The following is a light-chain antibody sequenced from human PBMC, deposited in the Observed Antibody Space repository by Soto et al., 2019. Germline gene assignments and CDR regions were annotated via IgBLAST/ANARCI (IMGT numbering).Light chain of an antibody. Sequence: DIPMTQSPSSLSASVGDRVTITCRASQSISNFLNWYQQKQGKAPKLLIYGASTLQSGVPLRFSGSGSGTDFTLTISSLQPEDAATYFCLQSYSTWTFGQGTKVEIK. CDR1: QSISNF. CDR2: GAS. CDR3: LQSYSTWT. J-gene: IGKJ1*01. V-gene: IGKV1-39*01.